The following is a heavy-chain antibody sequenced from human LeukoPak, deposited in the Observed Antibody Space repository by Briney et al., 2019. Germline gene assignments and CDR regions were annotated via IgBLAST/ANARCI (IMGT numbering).Heavy chain of an antibody. CDR2: ISAYNGNT. J-gene: IGHJ6*03. CDR3: ARDGGSSWYHTYSYYYYYYMDV. V-gene: IGHV1-18*01. D-gene: IGHD6-13*01. CDR1: GYTFTSYG. Sequence: ASVKVSCKASGYTFTSYGISWVRQAPGQGLEWMGWISAYNGNTNYAQKLQGRITMTTDTFTSTAYMELRSLISDDTAVYYCARDGGSSWYHTYSYYYYYYMDVWGKGTTVTVSS.